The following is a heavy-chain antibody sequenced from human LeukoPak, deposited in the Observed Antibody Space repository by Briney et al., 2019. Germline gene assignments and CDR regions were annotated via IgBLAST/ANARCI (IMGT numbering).Heavy chain of an antibody. CDR2: IKSKTDGGTT. J-gene: IGHJ4*02. V-gene: IGHV3-15*01. CDR1: GFTFSNAW. D-gene: IGHD3-22*01. CDR3: TIPYYYDSSGLAPIDH. Sequence: GGSLRLSCAASGFTFSNAWMSWVRQAPGKGLEWVGRIKSKTDGGTTDYAAPVKGRFTISRDYSKNTLYLQMNSLKTEDTAVYYCTIPYYYDSSGLAPIDHWGQGTLVTVSS.